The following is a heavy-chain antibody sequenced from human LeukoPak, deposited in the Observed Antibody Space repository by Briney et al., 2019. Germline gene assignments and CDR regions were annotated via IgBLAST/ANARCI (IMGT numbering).Heavy chain of an antibody. Sequence: ASVKVSCKASGYTFTSYGISWVRQARGQRLEWMGWISAYNGNTNYVEKFPGRVTMTTDTSTSTAYMELRSLRSDDTAVYYCARDAADTVRGGDYWGQGTLVTVSS. D-gene: IGHD5-18*01. CDR1: GYTFTSYG. CDR2: ISAYNGNT. V-gene: IGHV1-18*01. CDR3: ARDAADTVRGGDY. J-gene: IGHJ4*02.